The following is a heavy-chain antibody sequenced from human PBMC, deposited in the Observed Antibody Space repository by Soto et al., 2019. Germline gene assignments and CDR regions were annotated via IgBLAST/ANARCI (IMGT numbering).Heavy chain of an antibody. D-gene: IGHD3-22*01. CDR3: ARGGAITMIVVVLNAFDI. Sequence: QVQLQESGPGLVKPSQTLSLTCTVSGGSISSGGYYWSWIRQHPGKGLEWIGYIYYSGSTYYNPYLKSRVTISVDTSKNQFSLKLSSVTAADTAVYYCARGGAITMIVVVLNAFDIWGQGTMVTVSS. J-gene: IGHJ3*02. V-gene: IGHV4-31*03. CDR1: GGSISSGGYY. CDR2: IYYSGST.